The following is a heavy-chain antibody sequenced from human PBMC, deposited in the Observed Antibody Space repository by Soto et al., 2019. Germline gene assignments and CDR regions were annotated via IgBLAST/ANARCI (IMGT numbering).Heavy chain of an antibody. CDR2: IIPIFGTA. CDR3: AGFSNYEGYYYYGMDV. D-gene: IGHD4-4*01. Sequence: GASVKVSCKASGGTFSSYAISWVRQAPGQGLEWMGGIIPIFGTANYAQKFQGRVTITADESTSTAYMELSSLRSEDTAVYYCAGFSNYEGYYYYGMDVWGQGTTVTVS. V-gene: IGHV1-69*01. J-gene: IGHJ6*02. CDR1: GGTFSSYA.